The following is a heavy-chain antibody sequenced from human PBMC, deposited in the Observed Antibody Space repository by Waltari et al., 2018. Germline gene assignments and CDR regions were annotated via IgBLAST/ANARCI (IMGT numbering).Heavy chain of an antibody. CDR1: GGSFRGYS. Sequence: QVQLQQWGAGLLKPSETLSLTCAVYGGSFRGYSWSWIRQPPGKGLEWIGEINHSGSTNYNPSLKSRVTIAVDTSKNQFSLKLSSVTAADTAVYYCARDSSSWYGNWFDPWGQGTLVTVSS. D-gene: IGHD6-13*01. J-gene: IGHJ5*02. CDR2: INHSGST. V-gene: IGHV4-34*01. CDR3: ARDSSSWYGNWFDP.